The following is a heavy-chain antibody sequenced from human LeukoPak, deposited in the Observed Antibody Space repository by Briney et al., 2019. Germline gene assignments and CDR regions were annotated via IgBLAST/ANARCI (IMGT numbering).Heavy chain of an antibody. CDR3: AKSPCSSTSCYENY. CDR1: GFTVSSNY. V-gene: IGHV3-53*01. Sequence: GGTLRLSCAASGFTVSSNYMSWVRQAPGKGPEWVSVIYSGGSTYYADSVKGRFTISRDNSKNTLYLQMNSLRAEDTAVYYCAKSPCSSTSCYENYWGQGTLVTVSS. J-gene: IGHJ4*02. D-gene: IGHD2-2*01. CDR2: IYSGGST.